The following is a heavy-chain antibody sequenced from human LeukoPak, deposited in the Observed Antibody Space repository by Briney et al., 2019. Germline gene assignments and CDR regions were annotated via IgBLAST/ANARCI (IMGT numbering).Heavy chain of an antibody. CDR3: VRGYSFGPYGMDV. V-gene: IGHV3-64D*09. J-gene: IGHJ6*02. Sequence: GGSLRLSCSASGFPFSSYAMHWVRQAPGKGLEYVSAISDSGGSTYYADSVKGRFTISRDNSKNTLYLQMSSLRAEDTALYFCVRGYSFGPYGMDVWGQGTTVTVSS. CDR1: GFPFSSYA. CDR2: ISDSGGST. D-gene: IGHD2-15*01.